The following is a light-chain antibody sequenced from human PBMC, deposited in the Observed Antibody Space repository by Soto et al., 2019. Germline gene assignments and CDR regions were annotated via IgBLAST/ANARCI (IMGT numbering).Light chain of an antibody. V-gene: IGKV3-20*01. CDR2: GAS. Sequence: IVVTQSPGTLSLSQGERATLSCRASQSVSSSYLAWYQQKPGQAPRLLIYGASSRATGIPDRFSGSGSGTDFTLTISRLEPEDFAVYYCQQYGSSHWTFGQGTKVDIK. CDR3: QQYGSSHWT. J-gene: IGKJ1*01. CDR1: QSVSSSY.